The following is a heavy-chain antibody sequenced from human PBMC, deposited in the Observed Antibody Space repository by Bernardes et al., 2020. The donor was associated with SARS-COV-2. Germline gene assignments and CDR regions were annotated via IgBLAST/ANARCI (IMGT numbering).Heavy chain of an antibody. D-gene: IGHD6-19*01. Sequence: LSLTCAVYGGSFSGYYWSWIRQPPGKGLEWIGEINHSGSTNYNPSLKSRVTISVDTSKNQFSLKLSSVTAADTAVYYCAGFNIKDSGWPRFDFWGQGTLVTVSS. V-gene: IGHV4-34*01. CDR3: AGFNIKDSGWPRFDF. CDR1: GGSFSGYY. CDR2: INHSGST. J-gene: IGHJ4*02.